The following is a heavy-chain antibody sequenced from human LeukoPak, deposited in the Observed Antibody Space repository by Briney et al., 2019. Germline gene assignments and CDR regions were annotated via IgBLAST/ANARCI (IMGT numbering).Heavy chain of an antibody. J-gene: IGHJ4*02. Sequence: PSDTLSLTCSVYRGSISRTSYSWGWIRQPPGKGLEWIGNIYYTGTAYHNPSLKSRVTISLDTSKSHFSLNLSSVTAADTAIYYCARLRFYYDSSGYNYFDYWGPGTLITVSS. CDR3: ARLRFYYDSSGYNYFDY. CDR1: RGSISRTSYS. D-gene: IGHD3-22*01. V-gene: IGHV4-39*07. CDR2: IYYTGTA.